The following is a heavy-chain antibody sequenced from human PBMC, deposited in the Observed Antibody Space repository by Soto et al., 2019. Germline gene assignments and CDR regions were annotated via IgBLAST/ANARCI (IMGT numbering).Heavy chain of an antibody. CDR2: VRPDGSGE. V-gene: IGHV3-7*01. CDR1: GFTFSSSW. Sequence: PGGSLRLSCAASGFTFSSSWMSWVRQAPGRGLEWVANVRPDGSGEYYVDSVKGRFAISRDNAKTSLYLQMNSLRPEDSAVYYCARDPQNAAIDYWGQGTLVTVSS. CDR3: ARDPQNAAIDY. D-gene: IGHD1-1*01. J-gene: IGHJ4*02.